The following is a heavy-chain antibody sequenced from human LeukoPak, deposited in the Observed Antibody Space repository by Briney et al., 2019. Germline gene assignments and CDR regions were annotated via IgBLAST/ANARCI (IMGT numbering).Heavy chain of an antibody. CDR1: GGSISSYY. Sequence: SETLSLTCTVSGGSISSYYWSWIRQPPGKGLEWIGYIYYSGSTNYNPSLKSRVTISVDTSKNQFSLKLSSVTAADTAVYYCARSHSIWTSFDYWGQGTLITVSS. CDR3: ARSHSIWTSFDY. D-gene: IGHD3/OR15-3a*01. V-gene: IGHV4-59*01. CDR2: IYYSGST. J-gene: IGHJ4*02.